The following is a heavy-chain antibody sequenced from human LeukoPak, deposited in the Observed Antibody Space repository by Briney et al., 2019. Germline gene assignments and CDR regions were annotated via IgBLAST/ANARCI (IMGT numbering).Heavy chain of an antibody. D-gene: IGHD5-12*01. Sequence: GGSLRLSCAASGFTFSRYWMYWVRQAPGKGLVWVSRIRTDGSVTSYADPVKGRFTISRDNAKNTLYLQMNSLRAEDTAVYYCARTAYSDYSLGFWGQGTLVTVSS. CDR1: GFTFSRYW. V-gene: IGHV3-74*01. J-gene: IGHJ4*02. CDR2: IRTDGSVT. CDR3: ARTAYSDYSLGF.